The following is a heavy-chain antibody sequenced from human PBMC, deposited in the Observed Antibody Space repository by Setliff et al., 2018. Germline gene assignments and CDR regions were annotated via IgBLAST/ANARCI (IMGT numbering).Heavy chain of an antibody. CDR3: ARAIVVVPPNALKVYFDH. D-gene: IGHD2-2*01. CDR1: GDSISNYY. CDR2: IYAGEAT. V-gene: IGHV4-4*07. J-gene: IGHJ4*02. Sequence: SETLSLTCTVSGDSISNYYWIRQTAGKGLEWIGSIYAGEATYYNPSLESRVVISVDSSKKRFSLKVSSVTAADTAVYYCARAIVVVPPNALKVYFDHWGPGVQVTVSS.